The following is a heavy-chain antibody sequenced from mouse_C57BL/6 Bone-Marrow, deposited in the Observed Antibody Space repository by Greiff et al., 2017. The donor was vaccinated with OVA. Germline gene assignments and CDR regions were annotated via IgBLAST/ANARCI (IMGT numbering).Heavy chain of an antibody. CDR3: TDGYYFDY. CDR1: GFNIKDDY. J-gene: IGHJ2*01. CDR2: IDPENGDT. V-gene: IGHV14-4*01. Sequence: EVKLMESGAELVRPGASVKLSCTASGFNIKDDYMHWVKQRPEQGLEWIGWIDPENGDTEYASKFQGKATITADTSSNTAYLQLSSLTSEDTAVYYCTDGYYFDYWGQGTTLTVSS.